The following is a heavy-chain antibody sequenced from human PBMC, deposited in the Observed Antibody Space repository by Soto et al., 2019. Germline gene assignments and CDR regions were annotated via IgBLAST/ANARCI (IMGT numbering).Heavy chain of an antibody. CDR3: AKDSSGSYYTQFDY. D-gene: IGHD1-26*01. V-gene: IGHV3-30*18. CDR2: ISYDGGNK. J-gene: IGHJ4*02. CDR1: GFTFSSYG. Sequence: GGSLRLSCSASGFTFSSYGMHWVRQAPGKGLEWVAVISYDGGNKYYADSVKGRFTISRDNSKNTLYLQMNSLRAEDTAVYYCAKDSSGSYYTQFDYWGQGTLVTVSS.